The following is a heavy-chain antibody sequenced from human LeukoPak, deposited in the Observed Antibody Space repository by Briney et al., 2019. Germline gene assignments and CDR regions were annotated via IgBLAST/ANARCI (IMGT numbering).Heavy chain of an antibody. Sequence: SETLSLTCTVSGGSISSYYWSWIRQPPGKGLEWIGYIYYTGITNYNPSLKSRVTISADTSKNQFSLKLSSVTAADTAVYYCAISGAIGVTRGGGGWSAPWGQGPLFTVS. J-gene: IGHJ5*02. CDR1: GGSISSYY. CDR3: AISGAIGVTRGGGGWSAP. CDR2: IYYTGIT. D-gene: IGHD3-10*01. V-gene: IGHV4-59*01.